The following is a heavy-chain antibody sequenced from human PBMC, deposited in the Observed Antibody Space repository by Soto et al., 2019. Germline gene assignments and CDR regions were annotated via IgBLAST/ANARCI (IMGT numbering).Heavy chain of an antibody. CDR1: GGSISSSNYN. Sequence: QLQLQESGPGLVKPSETLSLTCTVSGGSISSSNYNWGWTRQPPGKGLEWIAAIYYSGSTYYNPYLESRVTISVDTSKNQFSLKLSSVTAADTAVYYCARHTGWSRNYYYMDVWGKGTTVTVSS. V-gene: IGHV4-39*01. CDR2: IYYSGST. CDR3: ARHTGWSRNYYYMDV. D-gene: IGHD1-26*01. J-gene: IGHJ6*03.